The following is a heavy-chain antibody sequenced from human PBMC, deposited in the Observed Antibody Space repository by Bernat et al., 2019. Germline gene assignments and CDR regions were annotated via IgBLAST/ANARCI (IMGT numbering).Heavy chain of an antibody. CDR1: GGTFSSYA. D-gene: IGHD6-19*01. Sequence: QVQLVQSGAEVKKPGPSVKVPCKASGGTFSSYAISWVRQAPGQGLEWMGGIIPIFSTANYAQKVQGGVTIATDNSTSTAYMELSSLRSEDTAVYYCARESGGGWYSAFDIWGQGTMVTVSS. J-gene: IGHJ3*02. V-gene: IGHV1-69*06. CDR2: IIPIFSTA. CDR3: ARESGGGWYSAFDI.